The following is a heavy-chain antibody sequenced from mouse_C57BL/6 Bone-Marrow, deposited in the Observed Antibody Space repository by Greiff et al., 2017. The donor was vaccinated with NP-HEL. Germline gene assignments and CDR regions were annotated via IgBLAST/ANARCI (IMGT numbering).Heavy chain of an antibody. CDR1: GYTFTSYW. V-gene: IGHV1-50*01. J-gene: IGHJ3*01. Sequence: VQLQQPGAELVKPGASVKLSCKASGYTFTSYWMQWVKPRPGQGLEWIGELDPSDSYTNYNQKVQGKATLTVDTSSSTADMQLSSLTAEDSAVYYCARYDDEGTWFAYWGQGTLVTVSA. D-gene: IGHD2-4*01. CDR3: ARYDDEGTWFAY. CDR2: LDPSDSYT.